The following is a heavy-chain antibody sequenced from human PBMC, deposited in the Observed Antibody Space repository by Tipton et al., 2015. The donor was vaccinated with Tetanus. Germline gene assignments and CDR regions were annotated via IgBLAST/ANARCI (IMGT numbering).Heavy chain of an antibody. Sequence: SLRLSCAASGFTFGTHVMHWVRQAPGKGLEWVAVIWSDGSEQYYANSVKGRFTISRDNSRDTLFLQMNSLTADDTAVYYCMRESEGPGAFDMWGQGTVVAVS. V-gene: IGHV3-33*08. D-gene: IGHD1-1*01. CDR2: IWSDGSEQ. J-gene: IGHJ3*02. CDR3: MRESEGPGAFDM. CDR1: GFTFGTHV.